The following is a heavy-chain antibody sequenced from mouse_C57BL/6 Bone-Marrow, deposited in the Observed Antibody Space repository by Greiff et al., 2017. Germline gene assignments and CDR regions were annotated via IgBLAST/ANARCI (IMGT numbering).Heavy chain of an antibody. D-gene: IGHD2-1*01. V-gene: IGHV3-6*01. CDR2: ISYDGSN. CDR3: ARGDIYYGPFDY. J-gene: IGHJ2*01. Sequence: EVKLMESGPGLVKPSQSLSLTCSVTGYSITSGYYWNWIRQFPGNKLEWMGYISYDGSNNYNPSLKNRISITRDTSKNQFFLKLNSVTTEDTATYYCARGDIYYGPFDYWGQGTTLTVSS. CDR1: GYSITSGYY.